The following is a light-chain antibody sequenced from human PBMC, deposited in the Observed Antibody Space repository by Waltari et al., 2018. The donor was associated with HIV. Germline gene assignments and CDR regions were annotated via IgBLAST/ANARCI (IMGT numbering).Light chain of an antibody. CDR3: QQCDSLPLT. CDR2: DAS. J-gene: IGKJ4*01. V-gene: IGKV1-33*01. CDR1: QDISND. Sequence: DIQMTQSPSSLSAYVGDRVTITCQASQDISNDLSWYQQKSGKAPKLLIYDASKLDTGVPSRFSGGGTGTEFTLTISSLQPEDFATYFCQQCDSLPLTFGGGTTVDSK.